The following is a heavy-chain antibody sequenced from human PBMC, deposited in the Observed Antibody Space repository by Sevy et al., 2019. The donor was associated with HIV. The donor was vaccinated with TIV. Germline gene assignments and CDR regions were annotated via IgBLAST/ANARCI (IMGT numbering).Heavy chain of an antibody. D-gene: IGHD2-15*01. CDR3: ARVAFRALLPNGLDS. CDR2: ISPNGGRT. J-gene: IGHJ4*02. CDR1: GFTFSSHT. V-gene: IGHV3-64*01. Sequence: GGSLRLSCAASGFTFSSHTMLWVRQAPGKGLEYVSAISPNGGRTYSANSVKGRFAISRDNSNDMLYLKMDSLRTEDMAVYYCARVAFRALLPNGLDSWGQGTLVTVSS.